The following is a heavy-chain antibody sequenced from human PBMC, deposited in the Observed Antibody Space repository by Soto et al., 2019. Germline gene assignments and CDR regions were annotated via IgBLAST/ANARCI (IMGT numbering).Heavy chain of an antibody. V-gene: IGHV5-51*01. CDR2: IYPGDSDI. CDR1: GYSFTSYW. D-gene: IGHD3-22*01. CDR3: ARHYYYYRSYCYPTDSHLPLDY. Sequence: PGESLTISCKGSGYSFTSYWIAWVRQVPGKGLELMGVIYPGDSDIRYSPSFQGQVTISADKSISTAYLQWSSLKASDSAMYFCARHYYYYRSYCYPTDSHLPLDYWGQGTLVTVSS. J-gene: IGHJ4*02.